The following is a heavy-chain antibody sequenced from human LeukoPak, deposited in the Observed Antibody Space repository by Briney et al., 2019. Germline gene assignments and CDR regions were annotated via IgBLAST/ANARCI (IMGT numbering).Heavy chain of an antibody. J-gene: IGHJ4*02. CDR2: ISAYNGNT. CDR3: ARAKAYYYDSSGYVADDY. CDR1: GYTFTSYG. D-gene: IGHD3-22*01. V-gene: IGHV1-18*01. Sequence: ASVKVSCKASGYTFTSYGISWVRQAPGQGLEWMGWISAYNGNTNYAQKLQGRVTMTTDKSTSTAYMELSSLRSEDTAVYYCARAKAYYYDSSGYVADDYWGQGTLVTVSS.